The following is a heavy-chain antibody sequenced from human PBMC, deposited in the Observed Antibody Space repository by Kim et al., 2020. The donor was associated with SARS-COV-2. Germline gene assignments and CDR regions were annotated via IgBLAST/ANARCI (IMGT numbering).Heavy chain of an antibody. V-gene: IGHV3-21*01. CDR3: AREGRGYSGYDSPTYYYYGMDV. Sequence: GGSLRLSCAASGFTFSSYSMNWVRQAPGKGLEWVSSISSSSSYIYYADSVKGRFTISRDNAKNSLYLQMNSLRAEDTAVYYCAREGRGYSGYDSPTYYYYGMDVWGQGTTVTVSS. CDR1: GFTFSSYS. CDR2: ISSSSSYI. J-gene: IGHJ6*02. D-gene: IGHD5-12*01.